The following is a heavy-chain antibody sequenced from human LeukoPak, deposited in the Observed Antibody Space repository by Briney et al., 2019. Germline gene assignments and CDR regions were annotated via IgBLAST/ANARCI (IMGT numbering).Heavy chain of an antibody. CDR2: IYPDDSET. D-gene: IGHD2-2*01. J-gene: IGHJ4*02. V-gene: IGHV5-51*01. CDR1: GYSFTNYW. CDR3: ARHRGDCTSTSCFHYYFDY. Sequence: GESLQISCKPSGYSFTNYWIGWMRQMPGKGLEWMVIIYPDDSETRYSPSFQGQVTISADKSITTAYLQWSSLKASDTAMYFCARHRGDCTSTSCFHYYFDYWGQGTLVTVSS.